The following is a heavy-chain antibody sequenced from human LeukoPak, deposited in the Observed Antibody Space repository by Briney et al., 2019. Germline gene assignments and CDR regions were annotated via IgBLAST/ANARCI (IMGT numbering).Heavy chain of an antibody. J-gene: IGHJ4*02. CDR3: ATLGYERGVFDY. Sequence: ASVKVSCKVSGYTLTELSMHWVRQAPGKGLEWMGGFDPEDGETIYAQKFQGRVTMTEDTSTDTAYVELSSLRSEDTAVYYCATLGYERGVFDYWGQGTLVTVSS. V-gene: IGHV1-24*01. CDR2: FDPEDGET. D-gene: IGHD2-2*01. CDR1: GYTLTELS.